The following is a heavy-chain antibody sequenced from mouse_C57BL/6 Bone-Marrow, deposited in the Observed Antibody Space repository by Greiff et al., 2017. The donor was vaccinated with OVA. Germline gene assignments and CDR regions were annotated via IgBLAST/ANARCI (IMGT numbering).Heavy chain of an antibody. CDR1: GFTFSSYA. D-gene: IGHD1-1*01. CDR2: ISDGGSYT. V-gene: IGHV5-4*03. Sequence: EVKLVESGGGLVKPGGSLKLSCAASGFTFSSYAMSWVRQTPEKRLEWVATISDGGSYTYYPDNVKGRFTISRDNTKNNLYLQMSRLKSEDTAMYYCARVITTVEYVDVWGKGTTVTVSS. J-gene: IGHJ1*03. CDR3: ARVITTVEYVDV.